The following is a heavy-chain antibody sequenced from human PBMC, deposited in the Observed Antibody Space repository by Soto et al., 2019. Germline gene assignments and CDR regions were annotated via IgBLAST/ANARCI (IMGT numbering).Heavy chain of an antibody. CDR1: AGSVSSGGYY. V-gene: IGHV4-31*03. CDR2: IYYSGST. J-gene: IGHJ6*02. D-gene: IGHD5-18*01. CDR3: ARSGGYSYGYLIMDV. Sequence: SETLSLTCTVSAGSVSSGGYYWSWIRQHPGKGLEWIGYIYYSGSTYYNPSPQSRLTMAVDTSKNQFSLKLSSVTAADTAVYYCARSGGYSYGYLIMDVWGQGTTVTVSS.